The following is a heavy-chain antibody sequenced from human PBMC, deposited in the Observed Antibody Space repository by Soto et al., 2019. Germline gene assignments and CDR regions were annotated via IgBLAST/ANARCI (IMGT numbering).Heavy chain of an antibody. CDR2: IVPMFGTS. Sequence: QERLVQSGAEVRKPGSSVKVSCKVTGGTSTRYAINWVRQAPGQGLEWMGGIVPMFGTSKYAQKFQGRVTITADTSTNIADMELRSRRSEDTAVYYCNRGSEYDCWSGYLWGQGTLVSVSS. V-gene: IGHV1-69*06. D-gene: IGHD3-3*01. CDR3: NRGSEYDCWSGYL. J-gene: IGHJ4*02. CDR1: GGTSTRYA.